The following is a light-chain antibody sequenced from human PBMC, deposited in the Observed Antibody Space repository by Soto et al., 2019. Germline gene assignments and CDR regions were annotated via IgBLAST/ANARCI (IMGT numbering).Light chain of an antibody. CDR2: AAS. V-gene: IGKV1-8*01. CDR1: QGISSY. J-gene: IGKJ4*01. Sequence: AIRMTQSPSSFSASTGDRVTITCRASQGISSYLAWYQQKPGKAPKLLIYAASTLQSGVPSRFSGSGSGTDFTLTISCLQSEDFATYYCQQFNNPLTFGGGTKVDIK. CDR3: QQFNNPLT.